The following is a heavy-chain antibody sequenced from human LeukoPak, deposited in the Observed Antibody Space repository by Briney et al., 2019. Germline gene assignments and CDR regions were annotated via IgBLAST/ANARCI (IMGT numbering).Heavy chain of an antibody. CDR3: ARDDRDYGSGSPYFDY. J-gene: IGHJ4*02. CDR2: ITWDGGST. V-gene: IGHV3-43D*03. Sequence: PGGSLRLSCAASGFTFDDYAMHWVRQASGKGLEWVSHITWDGGSTHYADSVEGRFTISRDNAKNSLYLQMNSLRAEDTALYYCARDDRDYGSGSPYFDYWGQGTLVTVSS. D-gene: IGHD3-10*01. CDR1: GFTFDDYA.